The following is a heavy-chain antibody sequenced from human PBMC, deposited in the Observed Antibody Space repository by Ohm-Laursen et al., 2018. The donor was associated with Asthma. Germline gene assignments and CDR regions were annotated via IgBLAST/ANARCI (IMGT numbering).Heavy chain of an antibody. CDR2: ISWNSGSI. J-gene: IGHJ6*02. D-gene: IGHD5-24*01. Sequence: SLRLSCAASGFTFDDYAMNWVRQAPGKGLEWVSGISWNSGSIDYADSVKGRFTISRDNAKNSLYLQMNSLRAEDTALYYCAKDIKVTSGYNYPYYYYYGMDVWGQGTTVTVSS. V-gene: IGHV3-9*01. CDR3: AKDIKVTSGYNYPYYYYYGMDV. CDR1: GFTFDDYA.